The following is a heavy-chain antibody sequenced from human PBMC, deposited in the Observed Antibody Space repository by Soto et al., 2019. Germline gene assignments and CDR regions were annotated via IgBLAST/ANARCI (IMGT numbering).Heavy chain of an antibody. CDR2: INSDGSST. CDR3: ARDVGYCTNGVCYYFDY. CDR1: GFTFSSYW. Sequence: GGSLRLSRAASGFTFSSYWMHWVRQAPGKGLVWVSRINSDGSSTSYADSVKGRFTISRDNAKNTLYLQMNSLGAEDTAVYYCARDVGYCTNGVCYYFDYWGQGTLVTVSS. D-gene: IGHD2-8*01. J-gene: IGHJ4*02. V-gene: IGHV3-74*01.